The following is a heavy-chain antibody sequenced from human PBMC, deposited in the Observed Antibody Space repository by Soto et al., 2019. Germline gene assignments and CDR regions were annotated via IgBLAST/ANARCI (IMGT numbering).Heavy chain of an antibody. Sequence: PSETLSLTCTVSGGSISSHYWSWIRQPPGKGLEWIGYVYYSGSTNYNPSLKSRVTISVDTSKNQFSLKLSSVTAADTAVYYCARQADFWSGSNWFDPWGQGTLVTVSS. D-gene: IGHD3-3*01. CDR2: VYYSGST. CDR1: GGSISSHY. V-gene: IGHV4-59*08. J-gene: IGHJ5*02. CDR3: ARQADFWSGSNWFDP.